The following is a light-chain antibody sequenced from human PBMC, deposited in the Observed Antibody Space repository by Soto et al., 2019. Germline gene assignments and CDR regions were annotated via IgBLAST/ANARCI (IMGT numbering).Light chain of an antibody. J-gene: IGLJ2*01. Sequence: QSALTQPASVSGSPGQSITISCTGTNSDVGGYNYVSWYQQYPGKAPKLMIYEVSKRPSGVSNRFSGSKSGNTASLSISGLQAEDEADYFCSSFTSSTTQVFGGGTKLT. CDR1: NSDVGGYNY. V-gene: IGLV2-14*01. CDR2: EVS. CDR3: SSFTSSTTQV.